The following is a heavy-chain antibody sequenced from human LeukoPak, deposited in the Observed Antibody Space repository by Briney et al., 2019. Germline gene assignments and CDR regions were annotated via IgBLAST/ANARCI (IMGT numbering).Heavy chain of an antibody. CDR3: AKDLVRNGDYVGFDY. J-gene: IGHJ4*02. CDR1: GFTFSSYA. D-gene: IGHD4-17*01. V-gene: IGHV3-23*01. CDR2: ISGSGGST. Sequence: GGSLRPSCAASGFTFSSYAMSWVRQAPGKGLEWVSAISGSGGSTYYADSVKGRFTISRDNSKNTLYLQMNSLRAEDTAVYYCAKDLVRNGDYVGFDYWGQGTLVTVSS.